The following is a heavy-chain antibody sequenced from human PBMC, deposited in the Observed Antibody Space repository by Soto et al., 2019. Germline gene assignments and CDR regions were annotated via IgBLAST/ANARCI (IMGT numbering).Heavy chain of an antibody. D-gene: IGHD3-9*01. CDR1: GGSISSGGYY. Sequence: NPSETLSLTCTVSGGSISSGGYYWSWIRQHPGKGLEWIGYIHYSGSTHYNPSLKSRVSISVDTSRKQFSLKLSSVTAADTAVYYCARTYDTLSGYYTYYYEYWGQGTLVTVSS. CDR2: IHYSGST. V-gene: IGHV4-31*03. CDR3: ARTYDTLSGYYTYYYEY. J-gene: IGHJ4*02.